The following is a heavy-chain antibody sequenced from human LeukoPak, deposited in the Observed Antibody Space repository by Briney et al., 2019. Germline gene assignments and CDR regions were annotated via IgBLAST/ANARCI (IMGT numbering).Heavy chain of an antibody. CDR3: ASHYASASSWFDP. CDR1: GDSISSGSYY. V-gene: IGHV4-39*07. D-gene: IGHD3-10*01. Sequence: SETLSLTCTVSGDSISSGSYYWSWIRQPPGRGLEWIGEINHGGGTKYNPSLKSRVTISVDPSNNQFSLRLSSVTAADTAVYYCASHYASASSWFDPWGQGTLVTVSS. CDR2: INHGGGT. J-gene: IGHJ5*02.